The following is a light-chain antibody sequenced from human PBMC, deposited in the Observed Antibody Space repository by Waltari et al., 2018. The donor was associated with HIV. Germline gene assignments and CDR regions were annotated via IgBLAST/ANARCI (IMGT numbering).Light chain of an antibody. CDR1: SSNIGSNT. CDR3: AAWDDNLNGL. V-gene: IGLV1-44*01. J-gene: IGLJ2*01. Sequence: QSVLTQPPAVSGTPGQRVTISCSGSSSNIGSNTVNWYQQLPGAAPRLLIYNNNQRPSGVPDRFSGSKSGTSASLAISGLQSEDEGHYYCAAWDDNLNGLFGGGTKLTVL. CDR2: NNN.